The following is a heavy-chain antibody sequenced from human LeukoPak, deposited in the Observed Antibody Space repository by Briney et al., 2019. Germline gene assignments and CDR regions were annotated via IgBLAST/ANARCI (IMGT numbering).Heavy chain of an antibody. V-gene: IGHV1-8*01. CDR3: ARAPSITGTTPPGY. Sequence: ASVKVSCKASGYTFTSYDINWVRQATGQGLEWMGWMNPNSGNTGYAQKFQGRVTMTRNTSISTAYMELSSLRSEDTAVYYCARAPSITGTTPPGYWGQGTLVTVSS. CDR1: GYTFTSYD. D-gene: IGHD1-7*01. J-gene: IGHJ4*02. CDR2: MNPNSGNT.